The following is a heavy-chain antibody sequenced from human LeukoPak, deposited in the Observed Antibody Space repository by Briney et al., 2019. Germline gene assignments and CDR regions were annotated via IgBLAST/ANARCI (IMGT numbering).Heavy chain of an antibody. CDR1: GFTFSSYA. CDR2: ISGSGGST. Sequence: GGSLRLSCAASGFTFSSYAMSWVRQAPGKGLEWVSAISGSGGSTYYADSVKGRFTISRDNSKNTLYLQMNSLESEDTAVYYCAKDRWGAVASFDYWGQGTLVTVSS. CDR3: AKDRWGAVASFDY. J-gene: IGHJ4*02. V-gene: IGHV3-23*01. D-gene: IGHD6-19*01.